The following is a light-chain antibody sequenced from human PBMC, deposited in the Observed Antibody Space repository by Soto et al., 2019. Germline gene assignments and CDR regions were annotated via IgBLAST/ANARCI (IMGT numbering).Light chain of an antibody. CDR3: SSYTSTNHVV. CDR2: EVT. J-gene: IGLJ2*01. V-gene: IGLV2-14*01. Sequence: ALTQPASLSVSPGQSITISFTGTSSDVGGYNYVSWYQQHPGKAPKLVIYEVTKRPSGVSNRFSGSKSGNTASLTISGLQAEDETDYYCSSYTSTNHVVFGGGTQLTVL. CDR1: SSDVGGYNY.